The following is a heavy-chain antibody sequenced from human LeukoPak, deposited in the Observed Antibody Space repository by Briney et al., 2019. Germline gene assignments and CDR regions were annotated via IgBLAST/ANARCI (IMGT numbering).Heavy chain of an antibody. V-gene: IGHV1-2*02. J-gene: IGHJ4*02. D-gene: IGHD4-17*01. CDR1: RYTFTGFY. CDR3: ARPTHRLTVTTAIDY. CDR2: VNPKNGAT. Sequence: GASVKVSCKPSRYTFTGFYLHWVRQAPGQGLQWMGWVNPKNGATKYSQTFRGRVTMTRDTSIDTAYMELSSLASDDTAIYYCARPTHRLTVTTAIDYWGQGTLVTVSS.